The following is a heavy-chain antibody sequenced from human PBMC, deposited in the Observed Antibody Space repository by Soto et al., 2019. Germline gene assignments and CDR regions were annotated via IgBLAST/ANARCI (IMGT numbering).Heavy chain of an antibody. D-gene: IGHD6-13*01. CDR3: ACTGYSSSWYWFDP. CDR2: IYYSGST. J-gene: IGHJ5*02. V-gene: IGHV4-31*11. Sequence: PSQALSLTCAVSGGSISSGGYYWSWIRQHPGKGLEWIGYIYYSGSTYYNPSLKSRVTISVDTSKNQFSLKLSSVTAADTAVYYCACTGYSSSWYWFDPRGQGTLVTVSS. CDR1: GGSISSGGYY.